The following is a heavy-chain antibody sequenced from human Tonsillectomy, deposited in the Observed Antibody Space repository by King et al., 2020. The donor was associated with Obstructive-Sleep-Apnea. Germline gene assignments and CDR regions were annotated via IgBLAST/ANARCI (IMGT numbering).Heavy chain of an antibody. CDR2: IKSKIEGGTT. Sequence: VQLVESGGGLVNPGGSLRLSCAASGFTFSNAWMNWVRQAPGKGLEWVGLIKSKIEGGTTEYAAPVKGRFTISRDDSKNTLYLQMNSLKTEDTAVFYCTTLSGWPHSIEYWGPGTLAT. V-gene: IGHV3-15*01. D-gene: IGHD6-19*01. CDR1: GFTFSNAW. J-gene: IGHJ4*02. CDR3: TTLSGWPHSIEY.